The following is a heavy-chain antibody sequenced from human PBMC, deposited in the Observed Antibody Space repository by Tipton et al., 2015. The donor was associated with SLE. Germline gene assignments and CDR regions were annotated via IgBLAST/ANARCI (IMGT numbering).Heavy chain of an antibody. CDR2: IYYTGTT. Sequence: LRLSCAVSGGSIRNYYWTWIRQPPGKGLESIGYIYYTGTTNYNPSLKRHVTISVDTSKNQFSLTLSSVTAADTAVYYCAGHPVQGLEASDLWGQGTMVTVSS. J-gene: IGHJ3*01. V-gene: IGHV4-59*08. CDR3: AGHPVQGLEASDL. CDR1: GGSIRNYY. D-gene: IGHD3-10*01.